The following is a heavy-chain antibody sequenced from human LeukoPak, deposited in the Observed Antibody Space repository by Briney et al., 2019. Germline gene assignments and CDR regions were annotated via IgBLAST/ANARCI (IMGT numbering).Heavy chain of an antibody. Sequence: GGSLRLSCAASGFPFSSLGMHWVRQAPGKGREGVAFMQYDGSKKYYADSVKGRFTTSRDNSKNTMYLQMNSLRAEDTAVYYCAKSSDYYDSRGGAFDIWGQGTMVTVSS. CDR1: GFPFSSLG. V-gene: IGHV3-30*02. J-gene: IGHJ3*02. CDR2: MQYDGSKK. CDR3: AKSSDYYDSRGGAFDI. D-gene: IGHD3-22*01.